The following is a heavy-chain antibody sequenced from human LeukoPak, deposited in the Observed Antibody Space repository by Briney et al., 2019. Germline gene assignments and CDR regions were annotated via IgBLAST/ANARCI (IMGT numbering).Heavy chain of an antibody. CDR3: ARVYGDYETVDY. CDR1: GFTFSSYA. Sequence: GALRPSCAASGFTFSSYAMHWVRQAPGKGLEWVAVISYDGSNKYYADSVKGRFTISRDNSKNTLYLQMNSLRAEDTAVYYCARVYGDYETVDYWGQGTLVTVSS. CDR2: ISYDGSNK. D-gene: IGHD4-17*01. J-gene: IGHJ4*02. V-gene: IGHV3-30*04.